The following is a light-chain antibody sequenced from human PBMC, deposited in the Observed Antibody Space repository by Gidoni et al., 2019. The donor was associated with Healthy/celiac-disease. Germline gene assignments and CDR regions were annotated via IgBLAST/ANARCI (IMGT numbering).Light chain of an antibody. CDR3: QQYNSYQWT. Sequence: DIQVTQSPSTLSASVGDRVTITCRASQSISSWLAWYQQKPGKAPKLLIYKASSLASGVPSRFSGSGSGTGFTLTISSLQPDDFAPYYCQQYNSYQWTFXQXTKVEIK. V-gene: IGKV1-5*03. CDR2: KAS. CDR1: QSISSW. J-gene: IGKJ1*01.